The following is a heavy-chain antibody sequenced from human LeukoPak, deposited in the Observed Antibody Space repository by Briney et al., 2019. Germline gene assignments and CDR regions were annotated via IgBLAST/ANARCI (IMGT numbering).Heavy chain of an antibody. Sequence: GGSLRLSCAASGFTFSSYDMHWVRQAPGKGLEWVAVISYDGSNKYYADSVKGRFTISRDNSKNTLYLQMNSLRAEDTAVYYCAKDFGYFDWLLFFDYWGQGTLVTVSS. D-gene: IGHD3-9*01. J-gene: IGHJ4*02. CDR1: GFTFSSYD. CDR3: AKDFGYFDWLLFFDY. CDR2: ISYDGSNK. V-gene: IGHV3-30*18.